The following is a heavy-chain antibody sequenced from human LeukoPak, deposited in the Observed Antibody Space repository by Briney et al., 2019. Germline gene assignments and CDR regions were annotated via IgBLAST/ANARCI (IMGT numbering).Heavy chain of an antibody. CDR2: ISPSGDIT. J-gene: IGHJ4*02. V-gene: IGHV3-23*01. Sequence: GVSLRLSCAASGFTFSNHGMNWVRQAPGKGLEWVSGISPSGDITYYADSVKGRFTIPRDNSKNTLYLEVISLTAEDTAVYYCAKDDAWLRFGEWSQGTLVTVSS. CDR1: GFTFSNHG. D-gene: IGHD3-10*01. CDR3: AKDDAWLRFGE.